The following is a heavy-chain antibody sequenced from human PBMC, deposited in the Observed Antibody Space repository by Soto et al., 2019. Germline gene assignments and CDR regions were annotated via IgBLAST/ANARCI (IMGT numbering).Heavy chain of an antibody. CDR1: GGTFSSYA. D-gene: IGHD3-3*01. CDR3: ARQFGVVIIMEPYYYYGMDV. CDR2: IIPIFGTA. J-gene: IGHJ6*02. V-gene: IGHV1-69*06. Sequence: GASVKVSCKASGGTFSSYAISWVRQAPGQGLEWMGGIIPIFGTANYAQKFQGRVTITADKSTSTAYMELSSLRSEDTAVYYCARQFGVVIIMEPYYYYGMDVWGQGTTVTVSS.